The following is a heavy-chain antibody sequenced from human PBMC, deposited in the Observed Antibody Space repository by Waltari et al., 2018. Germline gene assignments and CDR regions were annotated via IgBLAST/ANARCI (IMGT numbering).Heavy chain of an antibody. CDR2: ISGSGGST. CDR3: AKAQGEGAVAGVGVDY. CDR1: GFTFSSYA. J-gene: IGHJ4*02. V-gene: IGHV3-23*01. D-gene: IGHD6-19*01. Sequence: EVQLLESGGGLVQPGGSLRLSCAASGFTFSSYAMSWVRQAPGKGLEWVSAISGSGGSTYYADSVKGRFTISRDISKNTLYLQMNSLRAEDTAVYYCAKAQGEGAVAGVGVDYWSQGTLVTVSS.